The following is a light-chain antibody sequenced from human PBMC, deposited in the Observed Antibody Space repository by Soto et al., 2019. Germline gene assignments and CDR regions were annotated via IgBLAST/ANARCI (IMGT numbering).Light chain of an antibody. CDR3: NSYTSSSTLVV. V-gene: IGLV2-14*03. J-gene: IGLJ2*01. CDR2: DVS. CDR1: SSDVGGYNY. Sequence: QSALTQPASVSGSPGQSITISCTGTSSDVGGYNYVSWYQQHPGKAPKVMIYDVSSRPSGVSSRFSGSKSGNTASLTISGLQAEDEADYYCNSYTSSSTLVVFGGGTKLTVI.